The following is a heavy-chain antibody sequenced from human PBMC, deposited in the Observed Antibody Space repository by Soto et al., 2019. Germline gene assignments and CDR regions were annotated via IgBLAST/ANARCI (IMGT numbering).Heavy chain of an antibody. CDR3: ARVGQGRYYFDY. CDR2: INSDGSTT. CDR1: GFAFSSYW. J-gene: IGHJ4*02. Sequence: LRLSCAGSGFAFSSYWIHWVRQVPGKGLVWVSRINSDGSTTSYADSVRGRFTISRDNAKDTLYLQMNSLGAEDTALYYCARVGQGRYYFDYWGQGTLVTVSS. V-gene: IGHV3-74*01.